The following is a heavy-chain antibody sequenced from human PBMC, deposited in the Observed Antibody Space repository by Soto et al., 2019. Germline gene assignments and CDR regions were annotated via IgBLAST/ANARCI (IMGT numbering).Heavy chain of an antibody. D-gene: IGHD3-10*01. V-gene: IGHV4-59*01. CDR3: ARDGYDGSGSPYPAY. CDR1: GCSISEYF. Sequence: XETLSLTCGVSGCSISEYFRSWIRQSPGKGLEWIGYIYYLGSTDYNPSLKSRVTISVDTSKRQFSLRLTSVTAADTAVYYCARDGYDGSGSPYPAYWGPGTQVTVSS. J-gene: IGHJ4*02. CDR2: IYYLGST.